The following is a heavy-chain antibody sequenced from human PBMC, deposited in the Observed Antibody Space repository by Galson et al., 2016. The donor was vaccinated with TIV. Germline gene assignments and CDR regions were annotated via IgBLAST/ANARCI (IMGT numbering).Heavy chain of an antibody. CDR3: VREVLVGPGVKMGMRAFDI. V-gene: IGHV3-74*01. Sequence: SLRLSCAASGFTFGSHWMHWVRQVPGKGLVWVSRIRTDGTTTAYVDSVKGRFTISRDNAKNTLYLQMNSLRDDDTAVYHCVREVLVGPGVKMGMRAFDIWGRGTTVTVSS. CDR1: GFTFGSHW. CDR2: IRTDGTTT. J-gene: IGHJ3*02. D-gene: IGHD2-15*01.